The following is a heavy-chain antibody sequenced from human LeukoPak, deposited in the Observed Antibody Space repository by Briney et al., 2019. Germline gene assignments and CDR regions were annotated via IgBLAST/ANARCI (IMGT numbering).Heavy chain of an antibody. Sequence: GGSLRLSCAASGFTFSNYAMHWVRQAPGKGLECMAVISYDGSNKYYADSVKGRFTISRDNSKNTLYLQMNSQRPEDTAVYYCARDQLLWFGELSLDYWGQGTLVTVSS. CDR1: GFTFSNYA. D-gene: IGHD3-10*01. CDR2: ISYDGSNK. CDR3: ARDQLLWFGELSLDY. V-gene: IGHV3-30-3*01. J-gene: IGHJ4*02.